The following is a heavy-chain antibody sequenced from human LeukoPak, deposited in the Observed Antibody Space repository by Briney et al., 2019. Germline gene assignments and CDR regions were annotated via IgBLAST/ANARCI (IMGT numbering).Heavy chain of an antibody. D-gene: IGHD4-17*01. Sequence: GGSLRLSCAASGFTFSSYGMHWVRQAPGKGLEWVAVIWYDGSNKYYADSVKGRFTISRDNSKNTLYLQMNSLRAEDTAMYYCARPMGLRPDDAFDIWGQGTMVTVSS. J-gene: IGHJ3*02. CDR2: IWYDGSNK. V-gene: IGHV3-33*01. CDR3: ARPMGLRPDDAFDI. CDR1: GFTFSSYG.